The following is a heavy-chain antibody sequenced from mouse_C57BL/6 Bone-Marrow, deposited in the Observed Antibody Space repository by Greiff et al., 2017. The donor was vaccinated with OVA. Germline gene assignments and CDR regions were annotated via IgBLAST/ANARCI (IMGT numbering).Heavy chain of an antibody. CDR1: GYSFTGYY. D-gene: IGHD2-3*01. J-gene: IGHJ3*01. CDR3: ARDGYYWFAY. V-gene: IGHV1-42*01. CDR2: INPSTGGT. Sequence: VQLQQPGPELVKPGASVKISCKASGYSFTGYYMNWVKQSPEKSLEWIGEINPSTGGTTYNQKFKAKATLTVDKSSSTAYMQLKSLTSEDSAVYYCARDGYYWFAYWGQGTLVTVSA.